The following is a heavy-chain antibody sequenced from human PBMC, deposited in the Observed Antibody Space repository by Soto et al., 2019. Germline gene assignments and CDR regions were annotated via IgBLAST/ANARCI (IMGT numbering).Heavy chain of an antibody. CDR1: GGAFSSYT. CDR2: IIPILGIA. Sequence: EASVKVSCKASGGAFSSYTISWVRQAPGQGLEWMGRIIPILGIANYAQKFQGRVTITADKSTSTAYMELSSLRSEDTAVYYCASHPTSGYDILTGFLPNWGQGTLVTVSS. CDR3: ASHPTSGYDILTGFLPN. V-gene: IGHV1-69*02. D-gene: IGHD3-9*01. J-gene: IGHJ4*02.